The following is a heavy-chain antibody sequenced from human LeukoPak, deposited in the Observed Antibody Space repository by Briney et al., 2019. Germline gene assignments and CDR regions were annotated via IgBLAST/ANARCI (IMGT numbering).Heavy chain of an antibody. V-gene: IGHV3-30*18. J-gene: IGHJ6*02. Sequence: GRSLKLSCAGSGFTFSSYGMHWVCQASGKGLEWVAVISYDGSNKYYADSVKGRFTISRDNSKNTLYLQMNSLRAEDTAVYYCAKSQNPVRIVVVVAATLAMDVWGQGTTVTVSS. CDR2: ISYDGSNK. CDR3: AKSQNPVRIVVVVAATLAMDV. D-gene: IGHD2-15*01. CDR1: GFTFSSYG.